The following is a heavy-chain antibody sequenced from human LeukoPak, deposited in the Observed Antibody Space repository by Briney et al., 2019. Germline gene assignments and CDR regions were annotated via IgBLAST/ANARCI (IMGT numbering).Heavy chain of an antibody. CDR1: GFTFNKFW. J-gene: IGHJ4*02. CDR3: ARHLDWAFDY. V-gene: IGHV3-7*01. Sequence: GGSLRLSCAASGFTFNKFWMTWARQAPGKGLEWVANINPDGSDKHHVDSVKGRFRISRDNAENSPYLQMDSLRAEDTAVYYCARHLDWAFDYWGQGTLVTVSS. CDR2: INPDGSDK. D-gene: IGHD2-21*01.